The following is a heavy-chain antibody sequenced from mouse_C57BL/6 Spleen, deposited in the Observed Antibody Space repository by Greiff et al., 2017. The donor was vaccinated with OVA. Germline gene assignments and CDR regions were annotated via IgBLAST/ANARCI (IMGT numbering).Heavy chain of an antibody. J-gene: IGHJ3*01. V-gene: IGHV5-6*02. CDR3: ARRRDYYGQSFAY. Sequence: EVKLQESGGDLVKPGGSLKLSCAASGFTFSSYGMSWVRQTPDKRLEWVATISSGGSYTYYPDSVKGRFTISRDNAKNTLYLQMSSLKSEDTAMYYCARRRDYYGQSFAYWGQGTLVTVSA. CDR2: ISSGGSYT. D-gene: IGHD1-1*01. CDR1: GFTFSSYG.